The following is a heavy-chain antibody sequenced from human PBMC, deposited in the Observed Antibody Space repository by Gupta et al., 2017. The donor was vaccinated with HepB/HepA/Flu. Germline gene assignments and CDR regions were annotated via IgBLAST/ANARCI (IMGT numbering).Heavy chain of an antibody. D-gene: IGHD1/OR15-1a*01. CDR2: IKTNTDGGTT. CDR3: ARGNRLAFDI. CDR1: GIMFTNIW. V-gene: IGHV3-15*01. Sequence: EVQLVQSGGGFVKPGGSLRLSCEASGIMFTNIWMTWVRQAPGKGLEWVGRIKTNTDGGTTDYAATVKGRFIISRDDSKNMLYLQMNSLKTEDTAVYYCARGNRLAFDIWGQGTKVTVSS. J-gene: IGHJ3*02.